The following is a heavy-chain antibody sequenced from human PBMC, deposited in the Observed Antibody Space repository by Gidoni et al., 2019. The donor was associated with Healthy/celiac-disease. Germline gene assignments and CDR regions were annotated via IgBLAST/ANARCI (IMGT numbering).Heavy chain of an antibody. CDR2: ISGSGGST. CDR3: AKSIRMLLWFRESKEGFVFDI. V-gene: IGHV3-23*01. Sequence: EVQLLESGGGLVQPGGSLRLSCAASGFTFSSYAMSWVRQAPGKGLGWVSAISGSGGSTYDADSVKGRFTISRDNSKNTLYLQMNSLRAEDTAVYYCAKSIRMLLWFRESKEGFVFDIWGQGTMVTVSS. J-gene: IGHJ3*02. D-gene: IGHD3-10*01. CDR1: GFTFSSYA.